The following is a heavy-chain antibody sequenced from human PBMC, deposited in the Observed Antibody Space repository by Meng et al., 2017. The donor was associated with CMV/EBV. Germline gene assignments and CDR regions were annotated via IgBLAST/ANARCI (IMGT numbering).Heavy chain of an antibody. Sequence: ASVQVSCKASGYTFTSYYMHWVRQAPGQGREWMGIINPSGGSTSYAQKFQGRVTMTRDTSTSTVYMELSRLRSEDTAVYYCARGDGGVEYYYGMDVWGQGTTVTVSS. D-gene: IGHD3-16*01. V-gene: IGHV1-46*01. CDR2: INPSGGST. CDR1: GYTFTSYY. CDR3: ARGDGGVEYYYGMDV. J-gene: IGHJ6*02.